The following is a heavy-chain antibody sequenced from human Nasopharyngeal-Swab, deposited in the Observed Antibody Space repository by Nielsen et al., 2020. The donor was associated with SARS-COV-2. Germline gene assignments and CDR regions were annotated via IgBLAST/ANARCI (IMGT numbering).Heavy chain of an antibody. CDR3: ASLYCSGGSCYFDY. CDR1: GGTFSSYA. V-gene: IGHV1-69*13. D-gene: IGHD2-15*01. CDR2: IIPIFGTA. J-gene: IGHJ4*02. Sequence: LVKVSCKASGGTFSSYAISWVRQAPGQGLEWMGGIIPIFGTANYAQKFQGRVTITADESTSTAYMELSSLRSEDTAVYYCASLYCSGGSCYFDYWGQGTLVTVSS.